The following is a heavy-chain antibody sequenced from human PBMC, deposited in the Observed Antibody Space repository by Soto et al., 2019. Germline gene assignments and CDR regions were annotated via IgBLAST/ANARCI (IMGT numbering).Heavy chain of an antibody. V-gene: IGHV3-53*01. CDR3: ARDRVESGYPEYFQH. CDR2: IYSGGST. J-gene: IGHJ1*01. D-gene: IGHD3-22*01. CDR1: GFTASGNY. Sequence: EVQLVESGGGLIQPGGSLRLSCAASGFTASGNYMTWVAQPPGRGLEWVSVIYSGGSTYYADSVKGRFTISRDNSKNTLYLQMNSLRAEDTAVYYCARDRVESGYPEYFQHWGQGTLVTVSS.